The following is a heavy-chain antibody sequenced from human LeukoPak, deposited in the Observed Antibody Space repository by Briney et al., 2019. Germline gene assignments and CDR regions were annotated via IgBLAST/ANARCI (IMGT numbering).Heavy chain of an antibody. CDR2: IYYTGST. Sequence: PSETLSLTCTVSGVSISSSYWSWIRQPPGKGLEWNGYIYYTGSTTYNPSLKSRITMSVDTSKSQFSLKLSSVTAADTAVYYCARLQSYGNFLDGYWGQGTLVTVSS. J-gene: IGHJ4*02. D-gene: IGHD4-11*01. CDR3: ARLQSYGNFLDGY. V-gene: IGHV4-59*01. CDR1: GVSISSSY.